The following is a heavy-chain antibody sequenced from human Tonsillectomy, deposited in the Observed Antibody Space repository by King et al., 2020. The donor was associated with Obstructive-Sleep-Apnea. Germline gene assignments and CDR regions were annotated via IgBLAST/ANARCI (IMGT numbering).Heavy chain of an antibody. J-gene: IGHJ4*02. D-gene: IGHD3-22*01. CDR2: ISGSGGST. CDR1: GFSFSRYA. V-gene: IGHV3-23*04. CDR3: VKDSDYNSGGYNYPEY. Sequence: VQLVESGGGLVQPGGSLRLSCAASGFSFSRYALTWVRLAPGKGLQWVSAISGSGGSTYYTDSVKGRFTISRDNSTNTLYLQMSSLRVEDTAMYHCVKDSDYNSGGYNYPEYWGQGTLVTVSS.